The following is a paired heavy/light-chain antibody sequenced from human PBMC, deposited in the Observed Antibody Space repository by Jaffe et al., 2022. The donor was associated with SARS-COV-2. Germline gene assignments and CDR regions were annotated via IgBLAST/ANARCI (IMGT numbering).Light chain of an antibody. J-gene: IGKJ3*01. CDR3: MQALQTPPT. V-gene: IGKV2-28*01. CDR1: QSLLHSNGYNY. CDR2: LGS. Sequence: DIVMTQSPLSLPVTPGEPASISCRSSQSLLHSNGYNYLDWYLQKPGQSPQLLIYLGSNRASGVPDRFSGSGSGTDFTLKISRVEAEDVGVYYCMQALQTPPTFGPGTKVDIK.
Heavy chain of an antibody. CDR3: TTDGSWIQLWLPGDYYYGMDV. CDR2: IKSKTDGGTT. D-gene: IGHD5-18*01. J-gene: IGHJ6*02. CDR1: GFTFSNAW. V-gene: IGHV3-15*01. Sequence: EVQLVESGGGLVKPGGSLRLSCAASGFTFSNAWMSWVRQAPGKGLEWVGRIKSKTDGGTTDYAAPVKGRFTISRDDSKNTLYLQMNSLKTEDTAVYYCTTDGSWIQLWLPGDYYYGMDVWGQGTTVTVSS.